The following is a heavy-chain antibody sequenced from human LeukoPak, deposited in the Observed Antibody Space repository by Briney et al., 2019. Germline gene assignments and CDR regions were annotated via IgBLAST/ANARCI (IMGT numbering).Heavy chain of an antibody. V-gene: IGHV3-33*01. CDR1: GFTFSSYG. CDR2: IWYDGSNK. CDR3: ARDLXYDXWSGYPRDYFDY. D-gene: IGHD3-3*01. Sequence: GRSLRLSCAASGFTFSSYGMHWVRQAPGKGLEWVAVIWYDGSNKYYADSVKGRFTISRDNSKNTLYLQMNSLRAEDTAVYYCARDLXYDXWSGYPRDYFDYWGQGTLVTVSS. J-gene: IGHJ4*02.